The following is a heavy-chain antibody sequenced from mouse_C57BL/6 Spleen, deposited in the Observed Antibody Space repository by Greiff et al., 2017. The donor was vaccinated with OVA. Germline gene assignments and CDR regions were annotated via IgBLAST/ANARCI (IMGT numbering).Heavy chain of an antibody. D-gene: IGHD2-2*01. V-gene: IGHV5-9-1*02. J-gene: IGHJ1*03. CDR3: TRGRGYDGYFDV. CDR2: ISSGGDYI. Sequence: EVMLVESGEGLVKPGGSLKLSCAASGFTFSSYAMSWVRQTPEKRLEWVAYISSGGDYIYYADTVKGRFTISRDNARNTLYLQMSSLKSEDTAMYYCTRGRGYDGYFDVWGTGTTVTVSS. CDR1: GFTFSSYA.